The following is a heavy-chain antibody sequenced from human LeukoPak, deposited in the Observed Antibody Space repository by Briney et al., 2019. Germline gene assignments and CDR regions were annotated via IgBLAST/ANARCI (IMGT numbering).Heavy chain of an antibody. Sequence: TASETLSLTCTVSGGSISRSRYYWGWLRQPPGKGLDWIGSIYYSANTYYNPSLKSRVTTSVDTSKNQFSLKLSSVTAADTAVYYCARESYGSRSYDYYYYYMDVWGKGTTVTVSS. J-gene: IGHJ6*03. CDR2: IYYSANT. CDR3: ARESYGSRSYDYYYYYMDV. V-gene: IGHV4-39*07. D-gene: IGHD3-10*01. CDR1: GGSISRSRYY.